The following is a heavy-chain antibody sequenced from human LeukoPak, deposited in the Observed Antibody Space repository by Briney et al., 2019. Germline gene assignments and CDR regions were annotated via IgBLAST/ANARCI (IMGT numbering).Heavy chain of an antibody. CDR3: ARRRGIAASYFDY. J-gene: IGHJ4*02. CDR2: ISSSSSYI. D-gene: IGHD6-13*01. Sequence: GGSLRLSCAASGFTFSSYGMHWVRQAPGKGLEWVSSISSSSSYIYYADSVKGRFTISRDNAKNSLYLQMNSLRAEDTAVYYCARRRGIAASYFDYWGQGTLVTVSS. CDR1: GFTFSSYG. V-gene: IGHV3-21*01.